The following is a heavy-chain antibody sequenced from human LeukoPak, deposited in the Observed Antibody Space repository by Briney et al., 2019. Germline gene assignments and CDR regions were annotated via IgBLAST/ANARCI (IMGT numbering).Heavy chain of an antibody. V-gene: IGHV4-4*07. J-gene: IGHJ3*02. D-gene: IGHD2-8*02. CDR2: IYSSGST. CDR3: ARGCTDPREPHGFDI. CDR1: GGSISSYY. Sequence: PSETLSLTCTVSGGSISSYYWSWIRQPAGKGLEWIGRIYSSGSTNYRASLKRRVTMSVDMSKNQFSLKLNSVTAADAAVYYCARGCTDPREPHGFDIWGHGTLVSVSS.